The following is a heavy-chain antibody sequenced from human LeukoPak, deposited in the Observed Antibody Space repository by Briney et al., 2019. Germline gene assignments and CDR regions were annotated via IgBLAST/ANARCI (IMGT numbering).Heavy chain of an antibody. CDR3: ARVSQKGITMIVVRNHYFDY. Sequence: PGGSLRLSCAASGFTFSSFGMHWVRQAPGQGLEWVAFIRYDGTNKYYADSVKGRFTISRDNSKNTLSLQMNSLRAEDTAVYYCARVSQKGITMIVVRNHYFDYWGQGTLVTVSS. D-gene: IGHD3-22*01. J-gene: IGHJ4*02. CDR2: IRYDGTNK. V-gene: IGHV3-30*02. CDR1: GFTFSSFG.